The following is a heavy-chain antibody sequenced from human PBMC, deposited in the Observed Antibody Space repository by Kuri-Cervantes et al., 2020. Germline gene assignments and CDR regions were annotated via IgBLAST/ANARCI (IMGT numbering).Heavy chain of an antibody. Sequence: GESLKISCAVSGFTFSGSAMHWIRQASATGLEWVGSIRSKANSYASAYAASVKGRFNISRDDSKNTAYLQMNSMKTEDTAVYYCTSYDDGDYWGQGTLVTVSS. J-gene: IGHJ4*02. CDR1: GFTFSGSA. D-gene: IGHD3-22*01. CDR2: IRSKANSYAS. CDR3: TSYDDGDY. V-gene: IGHV3-73*01.